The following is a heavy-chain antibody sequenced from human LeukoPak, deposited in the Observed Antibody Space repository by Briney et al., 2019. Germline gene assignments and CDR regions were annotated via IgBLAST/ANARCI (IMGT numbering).Heavy chain of an antibody. CDR1: GFTFSSYS. D-gene: IGHD2-2*01. V-gene: IGHV3-21*01. Sequence: GGSLRLSCAASGFTFSSYSMNWVRQAPGKGLEWVLSISSSSSYIYYADSVKGRFTISRDNAKNSLYLQMNSLRAEDTAVYYCARDFDCSSTSCYAGVDYWGQGTLVTVSS. CDR2: ISSSSSYI. CDR3: ARDFDCSSTSCYAGVDY. J-gene: IGHJ4*02.